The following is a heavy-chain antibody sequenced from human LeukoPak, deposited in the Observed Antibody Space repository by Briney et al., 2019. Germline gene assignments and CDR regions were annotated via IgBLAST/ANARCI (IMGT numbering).Heavy chain of an antibody. CDR2: IYHSGST. Sequence: SETLSLTCAVSGGSISSSNWWSWVRQPPGKGLEWIGEIYHSGSTNYNPSLKSRVTISVDKSKNQFSLKLSSVTAADTAVYYCARGVSGSGKGGFDYWGQGTLVTVPS. J-gene: IGHJ4*02. CDR3: ARGVSGSGKGGFDY. V-gene: IGHV4-4*02. D-gene: IGHD3-10*01. CDR1: GGSISSSNW.